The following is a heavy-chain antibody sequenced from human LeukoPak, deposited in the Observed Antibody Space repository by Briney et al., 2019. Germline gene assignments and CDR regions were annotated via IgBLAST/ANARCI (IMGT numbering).Heavy chain of an antibody. V-gene: IGHV4-59*02. Sequence: SETLSLTCTVSGGSVSSYYWSWIRQPPGKGLEWIGYIYYSGSTNYNPSLKSRVTISVDTSKNQFSLKLSSVTAADTAVYYCARVLPYYYDSSGYYYRHAFDIWGQGTMVTVSS. D-gene: IGHD3-22*01. CDR3: ARVLPYYYDSSGYYYRHAFDI. CDR1: GGSVSSYY. CDR2: IYYSGST. J-gene: IGHJ3*02.